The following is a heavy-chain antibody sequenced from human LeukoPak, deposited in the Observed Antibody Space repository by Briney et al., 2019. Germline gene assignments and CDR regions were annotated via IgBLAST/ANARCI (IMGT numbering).Heavy chain of an antibody. CDR3: AKGSETLYYYGSGSYYHFDY. CDR2: ISGSGGST. V-gene: IGHV3-23*01. CDR1: GSTFSSYA. Sequence: GGSLRFSCAASGSTFSSYALSWVRQAPGKGLEWVSAISGSGGSTYYADSVKGRFTISRDNSKNTLYLQMNSLRAEDTAVYYCAKGSETLYYYGSGSYYHFDYWGQGTLVTVSS. J-gene: IGHJ4*02. D-gene: IGHD3-10*01.